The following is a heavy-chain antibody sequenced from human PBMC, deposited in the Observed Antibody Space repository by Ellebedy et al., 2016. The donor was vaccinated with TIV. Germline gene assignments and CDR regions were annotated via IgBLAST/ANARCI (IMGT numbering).Heavy chain of an antibody. Sequence: SVKVSXXASGYTFTSYYMHWVRQAPGQGLEWMGGIIPIFGTANYAQKFQGRVTITADESTSTAYMELSSLRSEDTAVYYCAREGGITGTTGAFDIWGQGTMVTVSS. CDR3: AREGGITGTTGAFDI. CDR1: GYTFTSYY. V-gene: IGHV1-69*13. J-gene: IGHJ3*02. D-gene: IGHD1-7*01. CDR2: IIPIFGTA.